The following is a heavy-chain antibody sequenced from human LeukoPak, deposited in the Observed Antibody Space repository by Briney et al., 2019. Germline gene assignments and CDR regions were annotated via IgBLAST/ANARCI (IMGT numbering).Heavy chain of an antibody. CDR1: GCTFSSYW. J-gene: IGHJ4*02. Sequence: GGSLRLSCAASGCTFSSYWMSWVRQAPGKGLEWVANIKQDGSEKYYVDSVKGRFTISRDNAKNSLYLQMNSLRAEDTAVYYCARVVVVPAAIILFDYWGQGTLVTVSS. V-gene: IGHV3-7*01. D-gene: IGHD2-2*01. CDR2: IKQDGSEK. CDR3: ARVVVVPAAIILFDY.